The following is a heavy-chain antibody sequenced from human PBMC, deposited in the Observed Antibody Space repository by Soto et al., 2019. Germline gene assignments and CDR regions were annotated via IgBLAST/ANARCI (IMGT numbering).Heavy chain of an antibody. CDR2: IYYSGST. CDR1: GGSISSGDYY. D-gene: IGHD3-16*01. J-gene: IGHJ3*02. CDR3: ARGSHGGHAFDI. Sequence: SETLSLTCTVSGGSISSGDYYWSWIRQPPGKGLEWIGYIYYSGSTYYNPSLKSRVTISVDTSKNQFSLKLSSVTAADTAVYYCARGSHGGHAFDIWGQGTMVTVSS. V-gene: IGHV4-30-4*01.